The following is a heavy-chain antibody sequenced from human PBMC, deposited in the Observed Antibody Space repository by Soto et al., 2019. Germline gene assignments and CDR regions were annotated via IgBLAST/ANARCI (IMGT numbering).Heavy chain of an antibody. V-gene: IGHV3-23*01. CDR2: ISGSAGSI. D-gene: IGHD3-10*02. Sequence: GGSLRLSCAASGFTFSSYAMSWVRQAPGKGLEWVSAISGSAGSIYYADSVKGRFTISRDNSMNTLYLQMNSLRAEDTAVYYCASNMVFGEYGMDVWGQGTKVTVSS. J-gene: IGHJ6*02. CDR1: GFTFSSYA. CDR3: ASNMVFGEYGMDV.